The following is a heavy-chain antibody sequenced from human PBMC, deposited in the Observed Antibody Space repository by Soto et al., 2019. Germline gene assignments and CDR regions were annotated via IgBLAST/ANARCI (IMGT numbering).Heavy chain of an antibody. CDR1: GFSFSNAW. J-gene: IGHJ3*02. CDR2: IKSKTDGGTA. V-gene: IGHV3-15*01. Sequence: GGSLRLSCAASGFSFSNAWMSWVRQLPGQGSEWVGHIKSKTDGGTADYAAPVRGRFTISRDDSKNTLYLQMNSLKTEDTAVYYCTTDPHYDSSGYYLHGAFDIWGQGTMVTVS. D-gene: IGHD3-22*01. CDR3: TTDPHYDSSGYYLHGAFDI.